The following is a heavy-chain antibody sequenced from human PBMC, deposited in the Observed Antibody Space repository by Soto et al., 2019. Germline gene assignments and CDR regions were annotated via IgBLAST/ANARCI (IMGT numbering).Heavy chain of an antibody. Sequence: EVQLVESGGGLVQPGGSLRLSCAASGFTFSTYWMTWVRRPPGKGLEWVANLDQDGSERYDVDSVRGRFTISRDNAKNSLYLQMNSLRAEDTAVYYCVCGGNFFVYWGQGTLVTVSP. CDR1: GFTFSTYW. J-gene: IGHJ4*02. CDR2: LDQDGSER. CDR3: VCGGNFFVY. V-gene: IGHV3-7*01. D-gene: IGHD3-16*01.